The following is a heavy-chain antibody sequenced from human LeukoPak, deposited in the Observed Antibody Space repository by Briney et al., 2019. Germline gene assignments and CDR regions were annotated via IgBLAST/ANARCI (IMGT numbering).Heavy chain of an antibody. V-gene: IGHV3-23*01. CDR2: ITSSGDNT. CDR3: VRGSSGNYDT. Sequence: GASLRLSCAASGFTFSSYAMCWVRQAPGKGLQRVSSITSSGDNTYYADSVKGRFTISRDNTKNTLHLQVNSLRAEDTAVYYCVRGSSGNYDTWGQGTLVTVSS. J-gene: IGHJ5*02. CDR1: GFTFSSYA. D-gene: IGHD3-22*01.